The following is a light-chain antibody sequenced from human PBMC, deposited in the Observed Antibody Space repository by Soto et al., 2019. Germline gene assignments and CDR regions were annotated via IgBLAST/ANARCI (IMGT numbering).Light chain of an antibody. V-gene: IGKV4-1*01. CDR3: QQYYDTPPT. CDR1: QSVLHSSNNKMY. Sequence: DIVMTQSPDSLAVSLGERATINCKSSQSVLHSSNNKMYLAWYQQKPGQPPKLLIYWASIRESGVPDRISGGGSGKDFTLTIGSRQAEDGAVYSCQQYYDTPPTFGKGTKVEIK. J-gene: IGKJ1*01. CDR2: WAS.